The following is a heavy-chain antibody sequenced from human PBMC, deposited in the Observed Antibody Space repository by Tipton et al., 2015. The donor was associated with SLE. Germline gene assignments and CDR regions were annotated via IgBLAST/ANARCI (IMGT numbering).Heavy chain of an antibody. Sequence: GSLRPSCVASGFIFDDYGMSWVRQVPGKGLEWLSYISSSNRTIYYADSVKGRFTISRDNAKNSLYLQMTSLRAEDTAVYYCARPVTMTIAGFGNWGQGTLVTVSS. V-gene: IGHV3-48*01. CDR3: ARPVTMTIAGFGN. CDR2: ISSSNRTI. J-gene: IGHJ4*02. D-gene: IGHD3-22*01. CDR1: GFIFDDYG.